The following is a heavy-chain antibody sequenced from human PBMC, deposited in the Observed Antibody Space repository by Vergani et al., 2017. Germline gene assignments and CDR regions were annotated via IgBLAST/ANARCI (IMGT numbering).Heavy chain of an antibody. J-gene: IGHJ5*02. V-gene: IGHV4-61*02. CDR3: ARGYQGLRYFDWLPPGWFDP. CDR1: GGPTSSGSNY. D-gene: IGHD3-9*01. CDR2: IYTRGSP. Sequence: QVQLQESAPGLVKPSQTLSLTCTAPGGPTSSGSNYWSWTRQPAGKGLEGLGRIYTRGSPNYNPALKSRVTISVATSNNQFSLKLGSVTAADTAVYYCARGYQGLRYFDWLPPGWFDPWGQGTLVTVSS.